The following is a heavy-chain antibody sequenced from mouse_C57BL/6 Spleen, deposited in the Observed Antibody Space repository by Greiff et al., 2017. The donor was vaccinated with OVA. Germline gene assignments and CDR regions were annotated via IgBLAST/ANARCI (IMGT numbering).Heavy chain of an antibody. V-gene: IGHV1-59*01. Sequence: VQLQQPGAELVRPGTSVKLSCKASGYTFTSYWMHWVKQRPGQGLEWIGVIDPSDSYTNYNQKFKGKATLTVDTSSSTAYMQLSSLTSEDSAVYYCARGDYGNYPFAYWGQGTLVTVSA. D-gene: IGHD2-1*01. CDR1: GYTFTSYW. CDR3: ARGDYGNYPFAY. CDR2: IDPSDSYT. J-gene: IGHJ3*01.